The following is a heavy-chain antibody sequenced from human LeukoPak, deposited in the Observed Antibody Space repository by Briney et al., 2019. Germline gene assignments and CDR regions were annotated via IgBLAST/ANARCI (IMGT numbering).Heavy chain of an antibody. CDR2: IYYSGST. V-gene: IGHV4-39*01. Sequence: SETLSLTCTVSGGSISSSSYYWGWIRQPPGKGLEWIASIYYSGSTYYNPSLKSRVTISVNTSTNQFSLKLSSVSAADTAVYYCATLLDPTGWFDPWGQGTLDTVSS. D-gene: IGHD3/OR15-3a*01. CDR1: GGSISSSSYY. CDR3: ATLLDPTGWFDP. J-gene: IGHJ5*02.